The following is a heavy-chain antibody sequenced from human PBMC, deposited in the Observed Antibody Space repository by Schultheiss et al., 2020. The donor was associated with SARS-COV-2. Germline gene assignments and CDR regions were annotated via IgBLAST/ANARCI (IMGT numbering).Heavy chain of an antibody. V-gene: IGHV4-31*03. Sequence: SETLSLTCTVSGGSISSGDYYWSWIRQHPGKGLEWIGYIYYSGSTYYNPSLKSRVTMSVDTSKNQVTLNLNSVTAADTAVYYCVRYNWPLFDYWGQGTLVTVSS. CDR1: GGSISSGDYY. CDR2: IYYSGST. D-gene: IGHD1-20*01. CDR3: VRYNWPLFDY. J-gene: IGHJ4*02.